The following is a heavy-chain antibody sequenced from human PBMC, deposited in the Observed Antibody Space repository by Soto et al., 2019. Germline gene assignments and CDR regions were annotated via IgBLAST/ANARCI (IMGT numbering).Heavy chain of an antibody. Sequence: EVQLVESGGGLVQPGGSLRLSCAASEFTVSSNYMSWVRQAPGKGLEWVSVIYSGGSTYYADSVKGRFTISRDNSKNTLYLQMNSLRAEDTAVYYCARAAAGSVSFDYWGQGTPVTVSP. CDR1: EFTVSSNY. CDR2: IYSGGST. CDR3: ARAAAGSVSFDY. V-gene: IGHV3-66*01. J-gene: IGHJ4*02. D-gene: IGHD6-13*01.